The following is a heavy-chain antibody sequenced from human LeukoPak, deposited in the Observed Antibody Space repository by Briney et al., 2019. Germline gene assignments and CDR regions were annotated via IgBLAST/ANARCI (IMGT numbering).Heavy chain of an antibody. Sequence: GGSLRLSCADPGFTFDDYGMSWVPHAPGKGREWGSGINWNGGSTDYADSVKGRFTISRDNAKNSLYLQMNSLRAEDTALYYCARLSGSYDAFDIWGQGTMVTVSS. J-gene: IGHJ3*02. CDR3: ARLSGSYDAFDI. CDR1: GFTFDDYG. V-gene: IGHV3-20*04. CDR2: INWNGGST. D-gene: IGHD1-26*01.